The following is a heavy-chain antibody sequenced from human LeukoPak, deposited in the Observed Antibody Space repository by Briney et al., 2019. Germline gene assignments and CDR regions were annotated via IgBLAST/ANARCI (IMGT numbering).Heavy chain of an antibody. CDR1: GFTFSSNA. V-gene: IGHV3-30-3*01. CDR2: ISYDGGNT. J-gene: IGHJ4*02. Sequence: GGSLRLSCSASGFTFSSNAIHWVRQAPGKGLEWVAEISYDGGNTYYADSVKGRFTISRDNSKNALYLQMNSLRAEDTAVYYCAKEGTGIHFDYWGQGTLVTVSS. D-gene: IGHD1-1*01. CDR3: AKEGTGIHFDY.